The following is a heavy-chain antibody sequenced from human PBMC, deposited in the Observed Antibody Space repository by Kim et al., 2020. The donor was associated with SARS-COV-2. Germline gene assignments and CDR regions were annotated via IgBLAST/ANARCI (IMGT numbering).Heavy chain of an antibody. Sequence: YSDSVRGRCIISSNNAKNSLYLQMNSLRDKDTAVYFCARDPTPDHGIDYWGQGTLVTVSS. V-gene: IGHV3-11*04. CDR3: ARDPTPDHGIDY. J-gene: IGHJ4*02.